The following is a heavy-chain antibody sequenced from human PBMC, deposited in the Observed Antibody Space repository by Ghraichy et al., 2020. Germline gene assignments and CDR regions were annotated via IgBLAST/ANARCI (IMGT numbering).Heavy chain of an antibody. Sequence: GGSLRLSCAASGFTFSSYSMNWVRQAPGQGLEWVSYISSSSSTIYYADSVKGRFTISRDNAKNSLYLQMNSLRDEDTAVYYCARDQQSAIDYIWGSYRSPSYYGMDVWGQGTTVTVSS. D-gene: IGHD3-16*02. J-gene: IGHJ6*02. CDR2: ISSSSSTI. V-gene: IGHV3-48*02. CDR1: GFTFSSYS. CDR3: ARDQQSAIDYIWGSYRSPSYYGMDV.